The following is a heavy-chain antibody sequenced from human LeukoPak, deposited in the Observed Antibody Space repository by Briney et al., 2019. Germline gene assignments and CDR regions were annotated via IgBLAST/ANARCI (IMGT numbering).Heavy chain of an antibody. CDR3: ARGSGYDAPMPKLSDY. D-gene: IGHD5-12*01. Sequence: PGGSLRLSCAASGFIVSSTYMSWVRQAPGKGLEWVSVKYSGGSTKYADSVKGRFTISRDNSKNILSLQMNSLRAEDTAVYYCARGSGYDAPMPKLSDYWGQGTLVTVSS. V-gene: IGHV3-53*01. CDR1: GFIVSSTY. CDR2: KYSGGST. J-gene: IGHJ4*02.